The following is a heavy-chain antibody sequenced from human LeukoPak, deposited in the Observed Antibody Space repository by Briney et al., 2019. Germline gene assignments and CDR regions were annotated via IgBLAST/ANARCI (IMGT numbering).Heavy chain of an antibody. CDR2: IYHSGSI. J-gene: IGHJ4*02. CDR3: ARDLREDPYYFDY. CDR1: GGPISGYY. Sequence: SETLSLTCTVSGGPISGYYWSWIRQPPGKGLEWIGNIYHSGSISYNPSLKSRVTISVDTSKNQFSLKLSSVTAADTAVYYCARDLREDPYYFDYWGQGTLVTVSS. V-gene: IGHV4-59*01. D-gene: IGHD5/OR15-5a*01.